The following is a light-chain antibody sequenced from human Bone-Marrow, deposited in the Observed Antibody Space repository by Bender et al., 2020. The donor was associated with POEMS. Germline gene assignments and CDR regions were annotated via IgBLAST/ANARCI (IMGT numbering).Light chain of an antibody. CDR1: SSNIGAGYD. V-gene: IGLV1-40*01. J-gene: IGLJ2*01. CDR3: SSYTSSSALVV. Sequence: QSVLTQPPSVSGAPGQRITISCTGSSSNIGAGYDVHWYQQVPGTAPKLLISDSNSRPSGVPDRFTASKSGTSASLAITGLQAEDEADYYCSSYTSSSALVVFGGGTKLTVL. CDR2: DSN.